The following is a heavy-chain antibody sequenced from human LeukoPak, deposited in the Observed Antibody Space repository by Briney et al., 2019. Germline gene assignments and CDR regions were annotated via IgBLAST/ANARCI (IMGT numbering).Heavy chain of an antibody. V-gene: IGHV4-59*01. CDR1: GGSISSYY. CDR2: IYSSGSA. J-gene: IGHJ4*02. Sequence: SETLSLTCTVSGGSISSYYWSWIRQPPGKGLEWIGYIYSSGSANYNPSLKSRVTISVDTSKNQFSLKLSSVTAADTAVYYCARDTGFGDPFEYWGQGTLVTVSS. D-gene: IGHD3-10*01. CDR3: ARDTGFGDPFEY.